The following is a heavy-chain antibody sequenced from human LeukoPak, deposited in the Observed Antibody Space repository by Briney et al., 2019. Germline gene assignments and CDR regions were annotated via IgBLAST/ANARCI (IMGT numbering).Heavy chain of an antibody. J-gene: IGHJ4*02. V-gene: IGHV4-61*02. Sequence: SETLSLTCTVSGGSISSGSYYWSWIRQPAGKGLEWIGRIYTSGSTNYNPSLKSRVTMSIDTSKNHFSLKLTSVTAADTATYYCARETSLAGFASGLGFNYWGQGILVTVSS. D-gene: IGHD6-19*01. CDR2: IYTSGST. CDR1: GGSISSGSYY. CDR3: ARETSLAGFASGLGFNY.